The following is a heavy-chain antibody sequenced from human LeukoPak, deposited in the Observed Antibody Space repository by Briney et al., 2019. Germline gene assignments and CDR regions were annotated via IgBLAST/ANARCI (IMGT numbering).Heavy chain of an antibody. J-gene: IGHJ3*02. Sequence: GESLQISCKGSGYSFTSYWIGWVRQMPGKGLEWMGIIYPGDSDTRYSPPFQGQVTISADKSISTAYLQWSSLKASDTAMYYRARVVPAAKMGGAFDIWGQGTMVTVSS. D-gene: IGHD2-2*01. CDR3: ARVVPAAKMGGAFDI. CDR2: IYPGDSDT. CDR1: GYSFTSYW. V-gene: IGHV5-51*01.